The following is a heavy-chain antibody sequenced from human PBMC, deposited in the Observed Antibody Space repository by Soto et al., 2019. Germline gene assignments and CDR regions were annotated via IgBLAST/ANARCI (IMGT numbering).Heavy chain of an antibody. CDR2: IYYSGST. CDR3: ARRGDYYGSVNWFDP. CDR1: GGSISSSSYY. Sequence: QLQLQESGPGLVKPSETLSLTCTVSGGSISSSSYYWGWIRQPPGKGQEWIGSIYYSGSTYYNPSLKSRVTISVDTSKNQFSLKLSSVTAADTAVYYCARRGDYYGSVNWFDPWGQGTLVTVSS. J-gene: IGHJ5*02. V-gene: IGHV4-39*01. D-gene: IGHD3-10*01.